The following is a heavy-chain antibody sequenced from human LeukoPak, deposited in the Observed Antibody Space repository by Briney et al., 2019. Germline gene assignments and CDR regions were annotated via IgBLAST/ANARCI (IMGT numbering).Heavy chain of an antibody. D-gene: IGHD5-24*01. CDR2: IYYSGST. V-gene: IGHV4-59*01. CDR3: ARDQGDGYNGIDY. Sequence: SETLSLTCTVSGGSISSYYWSWIRQPPGKGLEWIGYIYYSGSTNYNPSLKSRVTISVDTSKNQSSLKLSSVTAADTAVYYCARDQGDGYNGIDYWGQGTLVTVSS. CDR1: GGSISSYY. J-gene: IGHJ4*02.